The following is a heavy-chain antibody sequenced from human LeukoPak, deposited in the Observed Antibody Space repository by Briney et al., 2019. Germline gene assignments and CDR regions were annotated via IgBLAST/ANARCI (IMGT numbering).Heavy chain of an antibody. CDR1: GGSISSYY. J-gene: IGHJ6*02. CDR3: ARAYYGSGSPLYGMDV. CDR2: IFYSRST. V-gene: IGHV4-59*12. D-gene: IGHD3-10*01. Sequence: SETLSLTCTVSGGSISSYYWSWIRQPPGKGLEWIGSIFYSRSTYYNPSLKSRVSISVDTSKNQFSLKLNSVTAADTAVYYCARAYYGSGSPLYGMDVWGQGTTVTVFS.